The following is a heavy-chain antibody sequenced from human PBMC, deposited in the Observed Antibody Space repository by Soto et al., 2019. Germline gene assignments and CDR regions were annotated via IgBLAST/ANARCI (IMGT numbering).Heavy chain of an antibody. Sequence: PSETLSLTCTVSGGSISSSSYYWGWIRQPPGKGLEWIGSIYYSGSTYYNPSLKSRVTISVDTSKNQFSLKLSSVTAADTAVYYCARLTVDTAILYWGQGTLVTVSS. D-gene: IGHD5-18*01. CDR1: GGSISSSSYY. CDR2: IYYSGST. J-gene: IGHJ4*02. V-gene: IGHV4-39*01. CDR3: ARLTVDTAILY.